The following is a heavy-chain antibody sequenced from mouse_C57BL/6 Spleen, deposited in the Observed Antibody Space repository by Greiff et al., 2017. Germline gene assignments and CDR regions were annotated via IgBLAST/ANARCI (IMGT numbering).Heavy chain of an antibody. CDR2: ISDGGSYT. Sequence: EVMLVESGGGLVKPGGSLKLSCAASGFTFSSYAMSWVRQTPEKRLEWVATISDGGSYTYYPDNVKGRFTISRDNAKNNLYLQMSHLKSDDTAMYYCARDRYYGSSYKTYYFDYWGQGTTLTVSS. D-gene: IGHD1-1*01. CDR1: GFTFSSYA. J-gene: IGHJ2*01. CDR3: ARDRYYGSSYKTYYFDY. V-gene: IGHV5-4*01.